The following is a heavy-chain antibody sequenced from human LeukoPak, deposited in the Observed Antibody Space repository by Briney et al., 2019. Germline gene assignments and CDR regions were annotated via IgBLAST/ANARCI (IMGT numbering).Heavy chain of an antibody. Sequence: GGSLRLSCVGSEFTFSSYWMTWVRQAQGDGREWVANINQDGSETHYVDSVEGRFTISRDNARNSLFLQLNILRAEDTALYYCARVGSEQYRGAFDIWGQGTMVTVSS. CDR3: ARVGSEQYRGAFDI. J-gene: IGHJ3*02. CDR1: EFTFSSYW. CDR2: INQDGSET. V-gene: IGHV3-7*01. D-gene: IGHD1/OR15-1a*01.